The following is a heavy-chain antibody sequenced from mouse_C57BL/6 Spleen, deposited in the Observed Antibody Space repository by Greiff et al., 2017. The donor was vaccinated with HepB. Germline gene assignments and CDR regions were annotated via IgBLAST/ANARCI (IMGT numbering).Heavy chain of an antibody. Sequence: QVQLQQSGPELVKPGASVKISCKASGYAFSSSWMNWVKQRPGKGLEWIGRIYPGDGDTNYNGKFKGKATLTADKSSSTAYMQLSSLTSEDSAVYFCARNYDYERGYFDVWGTGTTVTVSS. D-gene: IGHD2-4*01. CDR1: GYAFSSSW. V-gene: IGHV1-82*01. J-gene: IGHJ1*03. CDR3: ARNYDYERGYFDV. CDR2: IYPGDGDT.